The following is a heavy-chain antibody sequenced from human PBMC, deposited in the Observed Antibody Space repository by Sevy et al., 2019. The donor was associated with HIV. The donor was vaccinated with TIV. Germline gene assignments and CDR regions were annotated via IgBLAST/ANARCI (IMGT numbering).Heavy chain of an antibody. D-gene: IGHD6-19*01. J-gene: IGHJ4*02. CDR2: IIPILGTV. V-gene: IGHV1-69*13. Sequence: SVKVSCKASGGTFSSYGISWVRQAPGQGLEWMGGIIPILGTVNYAQKFQGRVTITADESTKTAYMELSTLRSEDTAVYYCARGGGNGWYYFDYWGQETLVTVSS. CDR1: GGTFSSYG. CDR3: ARGGGNGWYYFDY.